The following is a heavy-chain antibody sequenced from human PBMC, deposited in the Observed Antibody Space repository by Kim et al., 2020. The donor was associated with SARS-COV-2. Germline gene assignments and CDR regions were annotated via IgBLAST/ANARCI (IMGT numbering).Heavy chain of an antibody. D-gene: IGHD3-9*01. V-gene: IGHV3-43*02. Sequence: GGSLRLSCAASGFTFDDYAMHWVRQAPGKGLEWVSLISGDGGSTYYADSVKGRFTISRDNSKNSLYLQMNSLRTEDTALYYCAKGHRYDILTGANPTSYYYYGMDVWGQGTTVTVSS. CDR3: AKGHRYDILTGANPTSYYYYGMDV. CDR1: GFTFDDYA. J-gene: IGHJ6*02. CDR2: ISGDGGST.